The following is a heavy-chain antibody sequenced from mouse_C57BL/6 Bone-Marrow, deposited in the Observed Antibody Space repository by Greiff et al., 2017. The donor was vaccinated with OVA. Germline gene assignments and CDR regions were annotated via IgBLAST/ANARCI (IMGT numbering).Heavy chain of an antibody. CDR2: IDPSDSYT. CDR3: ARRDYSNYRAWFAY. J-gene: IGHJ3*01. V-gene: IGHV1-59*01. Sequence: VQLQQPGAELVRPGTSVKLSCKASGYTFTSYWMHWVKQRPGQGLEWIGVIDPSDSYTNYNQKFKGKATLTVDTSSSTAYMQLSSLTSEDSAVYYCARRDYSNYRAWFAYWGQGTLVTVSA. CDR1: GYTFTSYW. D-gene: IGHD2-5*01.